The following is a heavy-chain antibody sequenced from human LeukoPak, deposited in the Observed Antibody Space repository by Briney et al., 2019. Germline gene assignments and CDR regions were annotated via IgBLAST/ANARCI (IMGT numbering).Heavy chain of an antibody. Sequence: GGSLRLSCSASGFTVSGDYMSWVRRAPGKGLEWLSVIYSGGSTYYADSVKGRFTISRDNSKNTVYLQMNTLRVEDTAVYYCARGGSVPATRSFDYWGQGTLVTVSS. CDR1: GFTVSGDY. J-gene: IGHJ4*02. CDR2: IYSGGST. V-gene: IGHV3-66*01. D-gene: IGHD2-21*02. CDR3: ARGGSVPATRSFDY.